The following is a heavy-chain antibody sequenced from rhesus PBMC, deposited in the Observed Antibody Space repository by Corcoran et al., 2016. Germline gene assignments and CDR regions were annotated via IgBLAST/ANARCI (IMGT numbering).Heavy chain of an antibody. CDR3: ASGSGWYLGYFEF. D-gene: IGHD6-31*01. J-gene: IGHJ1*01. CDR1: GASISSNY. CDR2: IYGSGGST. Sequence: QVQLQESGPGLVKPSETLPLTCAVSGASISSNYWSCLRQAPGTGLEWIGRIYGSGGSTDYNPSLKSRVTISIDTSKNQFSLKLSSVTAADTAVYYCASGSGWYLGYFEFWGQGALVTVSS. V-gene: IGHV4S2*01.